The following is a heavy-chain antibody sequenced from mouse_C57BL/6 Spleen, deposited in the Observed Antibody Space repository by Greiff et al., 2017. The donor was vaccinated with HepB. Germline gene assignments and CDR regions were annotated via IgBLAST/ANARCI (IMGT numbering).Heavy chain of an antibody. CDR1: GFTFSDYG. CDR2: ISSGSSTI. CDR3: ARSKGFAY. V-gene: IGHV5-17*01. Sequence: EVKLMESGGGLVKPGGSLKLSCAASGFTFSDYGMHWVRQAPEKGLEWVAYISSGSSTIYYADTVKGRFTISRDNAKNTLFLQMTSLRSEDTAMYYCARSKGFAYWGQGTLVTVSA. J-gene: IGHJ3*01.